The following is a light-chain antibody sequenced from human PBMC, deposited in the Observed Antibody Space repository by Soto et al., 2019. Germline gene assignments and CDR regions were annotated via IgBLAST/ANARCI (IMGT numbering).Light chain of an antibody. CDR2: DAS. CDR3: QQRSNWPPSIT. CDR1: QSVSGY. V-gene: IGKV3-11*01. J-gene: IGKJ5*01. Sequence: EIVLTQSPATLSLSPGERATLSCRAIQSVSGYLAWYQQKPGQAPRLLIYDASNRATGIPARFSGSGSGTDFTLTISSLEPEDFAVYYCQQRSNWPPSITFGQGTRLEIK.